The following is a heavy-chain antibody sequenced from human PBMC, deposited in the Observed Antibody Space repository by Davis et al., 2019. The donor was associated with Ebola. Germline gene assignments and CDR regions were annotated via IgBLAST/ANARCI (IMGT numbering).Heavy chain of an antibody. CDR3: AKEDGSSGWSTYDH. J-gene: IGHJ4*02. Sequence: PGGSLRLSCAASGFTFSNYYMHWVRQAPGKGLEWVAFIRYDGSDKCYADSVKGRFTISRDNSKNTLYLQMNSLGSGDTAVYYCAKEDGSSGWSTYDHWGQGTLVTVSS. CDR1: GFTFSNYY. CDR2: IRYDGSDK. V-gene: IGHV3-30*02. D-gene: IGHD6-19*01.